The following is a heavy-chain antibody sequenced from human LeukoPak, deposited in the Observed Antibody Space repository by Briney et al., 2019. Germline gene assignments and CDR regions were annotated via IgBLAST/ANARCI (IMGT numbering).Heavy chain of an antibody. J-gene: IGHJ2*01. CDR1: GFTFSSYW. CDR2: INQDGSEK. CDR3: ARDRHGDTGDWSFDL. V-gene: IGHV3-7*01. D-gene: IGHD4-17*01. Sequence: GGFLRLXCAASGFTFSSYWMSWVRQAPGKGLECVANINQDGSEKYYVDSVKGRFTISRDNGRSSLFLQMNSLRVEDTAVYYCARDRHGDTGDWSFDLWGRGTLVTVSS.